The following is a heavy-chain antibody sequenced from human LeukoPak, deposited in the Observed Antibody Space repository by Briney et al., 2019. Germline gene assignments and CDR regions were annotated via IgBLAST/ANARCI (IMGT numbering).Heavy chain of an antibody. J-gene: IGHJ4*02. CDR3: ARRLGYCSDGSCYSLNY. CDR1: GYTFTGYY. CDR2: INPNSGGT. V-gene: IGHV1-2*02. Sequence: APVKVSCKASGYTFTGYYMHWVRQAPGQGLEWMGWINPNSGGTNYAQKFQGRVTMTRDTSISTAYMELSRLRSEDTAVYYCARRLGYCSDGSCYSLNYWGQGTLVTVSS. D-gene: IGHD2-15*01.